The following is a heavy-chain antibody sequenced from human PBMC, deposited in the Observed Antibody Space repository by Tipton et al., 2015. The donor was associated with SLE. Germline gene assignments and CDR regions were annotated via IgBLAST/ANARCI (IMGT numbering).Heavy chain of an antibody. Sequence: LRLSCTVSGGSISSYYWSWIRQPPGKGLEWIGYIYYSGSTNYNPSLKSRVTISVDTSKNQFSLKLSSVTAADTAVYYCARGYYYDSSGYSDDAFDIWGQGTMVTVSS. CDR1: GGSISSYY. CDR3: ARGYYYDSSGYSDDAFDI. CDR2: IYYSGST. V-gene: IGHV4-59*01. J-gene: IGHJ3*02. D-gene: IGHD3-22*01.